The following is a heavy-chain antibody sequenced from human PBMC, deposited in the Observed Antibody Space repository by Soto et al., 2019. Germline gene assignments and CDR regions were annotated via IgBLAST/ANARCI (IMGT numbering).Heavy chain of an antibody. CDR2: IYYSGNT. V-gene: IGHV4-30-4*01. CDR3: GREGGETWDYEAS. J-gene: IGHJ5*02. CDR1: GGSISSGYYY. D-gene: IGHD1-7*01. Sequence: KPSETLSLTCSVSGGSISSGYYYWSWIRQPPGKGLEWIGNIYYSGNTYYNPSLKSRLIISIDTSKNQFFLTLGSVSAADSAVYHCGREGGETWDYEASWGQGTPVTVSS.